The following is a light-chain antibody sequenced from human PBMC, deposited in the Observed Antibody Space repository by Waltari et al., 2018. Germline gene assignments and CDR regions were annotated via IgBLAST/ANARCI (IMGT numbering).Light chain of an antibody. V-gene: IGLV1-44*01. Sequence: QSVLTQPPSTSETPGQRVTISCSGSSSNIGTYGVYWYQQVPGTAPKLLIRTDTQRPSGVPARFSGSKSGTSASLAISGLQSEDEANYFCAAWDGSLNAWVFGGGTKLTVL. CDR1: SSNIGTYG. CDR3: AAWDGSLNAWV. CDR2: TDT. J-gene: IGLJ3*02.